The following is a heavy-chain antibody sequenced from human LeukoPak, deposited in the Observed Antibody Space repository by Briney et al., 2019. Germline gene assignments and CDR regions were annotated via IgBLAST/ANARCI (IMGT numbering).Heavy chain of an antibody. CDR2: IYYSGST. J-gene: IGHJ4*02. CDR3: ATATGDY. D-gene: IGHD6-25*01. CDR1: GGSISSYY. Sequence: SETLSLTCTVSGGSISSYYWSWIRQPPGKGLEWIGYIYYSGSTNYNPSLKSRVTISVDTSKNQFSLKLSSVTAADTAMYYCATATGDYWGQGTLVTVSS. V-gene: IGHV4-59*01.